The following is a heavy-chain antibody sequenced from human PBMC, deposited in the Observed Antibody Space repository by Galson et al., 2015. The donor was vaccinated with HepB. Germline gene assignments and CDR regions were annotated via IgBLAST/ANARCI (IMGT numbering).Heavy chain of an antibody. V-gene: IGHV1-2*06. CDR1: GYTFTGYY. CDR2: INPNSGGT. CDR3: AFTGWELWWFDP. J-gene: IGHJ5*02. D-gene: IGHD1-26*01. Sequence: SVKVSCKASGYTFTGYYMHWVRQAPGQGLEWMGRINPNSGGTNYAQKFQGRVTMTRDTSISTAYMELSRLRSDDTAVYYCAFTGWELWWFDPWGQGTLVTVSS.